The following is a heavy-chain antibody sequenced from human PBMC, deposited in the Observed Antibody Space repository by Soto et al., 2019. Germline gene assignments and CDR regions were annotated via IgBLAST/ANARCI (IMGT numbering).Heavy chain of an antibody. Sequence: SVKVSCKASGGTFSSYAISWVRQAPGQGLEWMGGIIPIFGTANYAQKFQGRVTITADKSTSTAYMELSSLRSEDTAVYYCARRGEGRDGYNGDIWGQGTMVTVS. CDR2: IIPIFGTA. D-gene: IGHD5-12*01. CDR3: ARRGEGRDGYNGDI. V-gene: IGHV1-69*06. J-gene: IGHJ3*02. CDR1: GGTFSSYA.